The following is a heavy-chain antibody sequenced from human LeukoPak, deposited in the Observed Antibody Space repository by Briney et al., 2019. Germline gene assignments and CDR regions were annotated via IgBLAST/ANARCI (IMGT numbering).Heavy chain of an antibody. D-gene: IGHD6-19*01. CDR2: IKQDGSEK. J-gene: IGHJ4*02. Sequence: GGSLRLSCAASGFTFSSYWMSWVRQAPGKGLEWVANIKQDGSEKYYVDSVKGRFTISRDNAKNSLYLQMNSLRAEDTAVYYCARDLALWYSSGWYGFDYWGREPWSPSPQ. V-gene: IGHV3-7*01. CDR1: GFTFSSYW. CDR3: ARDLALWYSSGWYGFDY.